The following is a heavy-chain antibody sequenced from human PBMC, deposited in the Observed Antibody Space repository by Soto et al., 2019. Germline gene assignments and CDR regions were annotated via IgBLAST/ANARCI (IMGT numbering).Heavy chain of an antibody. J-gene: IGHJ3*02. CDR2: INHSGNN. V-gene: IGHV4-34*01. CDR1: GGSFSTYH. D-gene: IGHD3-9*01. Sequence: SETLSLTCVVSGGSFSTYHYNWIRQSPGKGLEWIGEINHSGNNNYSPSLKSRVTMSLDTSKNQFSLKLTSVTAADTAVYYCARGGSNDWQVAFDIWGQGTMVTVSS. CDR3: ARGGSNDWQVAFDI.